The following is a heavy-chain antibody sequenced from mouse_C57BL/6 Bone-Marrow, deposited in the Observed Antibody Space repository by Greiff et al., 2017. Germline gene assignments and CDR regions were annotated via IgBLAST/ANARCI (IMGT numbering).Heavy chain of an antibody. CDR2: IDPANGNT. J-gene: IGHJ2*01. D-gene: IGHD1-1*01. CDR1: GFNIKNTY. Sequence: VQLQQSVAELVRPGASVKLSCTASGFNIKNTYMHWVKQRPEQGLEWIGRIDPANGNTKYAPKFQGKATITADTASNTASLQLSSLTSEDTAIYYCAPYYYGRSYGDYWGQGTTLTVSS. CDR3: APYYYGRSYGDY. V-gene: IGHV14-3*01.